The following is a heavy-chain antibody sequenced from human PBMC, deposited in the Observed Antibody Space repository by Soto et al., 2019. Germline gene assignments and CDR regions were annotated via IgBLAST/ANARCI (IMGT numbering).Heavy chain of an antibody. CDR1: QYTFSIYW. CDR3: ARERHNYVTRAFYHYYGLDV. J-gene: IGHJ6*02. Sequence: PEGSLRLSCAASQYTFSIYWMHWVRQVPGKGLEWVSRINSDGSRTSYADSVKGRFTVSRDNAKNILYLQMNRLRAEDTAVYYCARERHNYVTRAFYHYYGLDVWGQGTTVTVSS. D-gene: IGHD4-17*01. V-gene: IGHV3-74*01. CDR2: INSDGSRT.